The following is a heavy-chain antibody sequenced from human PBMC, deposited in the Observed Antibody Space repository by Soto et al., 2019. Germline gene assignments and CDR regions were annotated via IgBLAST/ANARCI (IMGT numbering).Heavy chain of an antibody. CDR2: IIPILGIA. J-gene: IGHJ5*02. Sequence: SVKVSCKASGGTFSSYTISWVRQAPGQGLEWMGRIIPILGIANYAQKFQGRVTITADKSTSTAYMELSSLGSEDTAVYYCAGGAYYYGSGSYYNINWFDPWGQGTLVTVSS. CDR3: AGGAYYYGSGSYYNINWFDP. CDR1: GGTFSSYT. V-gene: IGHV1-69*02. D-gene: IGHD3-10*01.